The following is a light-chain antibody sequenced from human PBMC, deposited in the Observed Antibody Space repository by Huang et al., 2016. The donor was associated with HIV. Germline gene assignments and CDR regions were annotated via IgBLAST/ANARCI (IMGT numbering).Light chain of an antibody. CDR2: DAS. CDR1: QDISNY. Sequence: DIQMTQSPSSLSASVGDRVTITCQASQDISNYLNWYQQKPGKAPQLLIYDASNLETGVPSRFSGSGSGTDFTFTISSLQPEDIATYYCQQYDNLPYTFGQGTKLEIE. CDR3: QQYDNLPYT. V-gene: IGKV1-33*01. J-gene: IGKJ2*01.